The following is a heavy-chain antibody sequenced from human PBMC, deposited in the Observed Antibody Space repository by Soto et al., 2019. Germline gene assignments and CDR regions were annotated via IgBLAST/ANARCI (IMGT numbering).Heavy chain of an antibody. D-gene: IGHD3-10*01. CDR2: SGGT. CDR3: ARHIWGETMVRGVITDFYYYYMDV. V-gene: IGHV4-39*01. CDR1: GGSLGSSSYY. Sequence: LQLQVSGPGLVKPSETLSLTCTVSGGSLGSSSYYWGWIRQPPGKGLEWVASSGGTDYNPSLKSRISISVDTSKRQVTLKLSSVTAADTAVYYCARHIWGETMVRGVITDFYYYYMDVWDKGTTVTVSS. J-gene: IGHJ6*03.